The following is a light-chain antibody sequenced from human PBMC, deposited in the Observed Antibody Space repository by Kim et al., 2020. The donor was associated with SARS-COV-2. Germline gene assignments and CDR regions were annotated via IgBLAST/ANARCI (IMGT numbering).Light chain of an antibody. Sequence: EPASISCRSSQSLLHSNGYNYLDWYLQKPGQSPQLLIYLGSNRASGVPDRFSGSGSGTDFTLKISRVEAEDVEVYYCMQALQTPYTFGQGTKLEIK. CDR3: MQALQTPYT. J-gene: IGKJ2*01. CDR2: LGS. V-gene: IGKV2-28*01. CDR1: QSLLHSNGYNY.